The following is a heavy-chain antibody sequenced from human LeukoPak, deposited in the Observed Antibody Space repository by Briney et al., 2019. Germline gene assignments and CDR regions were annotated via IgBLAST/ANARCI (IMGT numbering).Heavy chain of an antibody. V-gene: IGHV3-23*01. D-gene: IGHD2-2*01. CDR3: AKTYIVVVPAAFFDY. CDR1: GFTFSSYW. CDR2: ISGSGSST. Sequence: GGSLRLSCAASGFTFSSYWMHWVRQAPGKGLEWVSGISGSGSSTYYADSVKGRFTISRDNSKNTLYLQMNSLRAEDTAVYYCAKTYIVVVPAAFFDYWGQGTLVTVSS. J-gene: IGHJ4*02.